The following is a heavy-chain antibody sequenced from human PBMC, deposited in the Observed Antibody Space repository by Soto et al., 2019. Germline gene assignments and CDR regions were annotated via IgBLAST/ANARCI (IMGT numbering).Heavy chain of an antibody. Sequence: SETLSLTCTVSGDSISSHYWSWIRQPPGKGLEWIGYIYYSGSTNYNPSLKSRVTISVDTSKNQFSLKLSSVTAADTAVYYCARDHSFDIWGQGTMVTLS. CDR2: IYYSGST. V-gene: IGHV4-59*11. J-gene: IGHJ3*02. CDR3: ARDHSFDI. CDR1: GDSISSHY.